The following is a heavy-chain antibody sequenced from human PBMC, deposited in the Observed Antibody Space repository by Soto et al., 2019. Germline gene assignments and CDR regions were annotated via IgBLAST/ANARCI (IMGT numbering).Heavy chain of an antibody. D-gene: IGHD5-18*01. CDR2: ISSSRSPI. CDR3: ARVRGYSYGYGDV. Sequence: GGSLSLSCAASGCTFSSYSWSWVRQAPGKGLEWVSHISSSRSPIYDEDSVKGRFTISRDNAKNSLYLQMNSLRDEDTVVYYCARVRGYSYGYGDVWGQGTTVTVSS. CDR1: GCTFSSYS. V-gene: IGHV3-48*02. J-gene: IGHJ6*02.